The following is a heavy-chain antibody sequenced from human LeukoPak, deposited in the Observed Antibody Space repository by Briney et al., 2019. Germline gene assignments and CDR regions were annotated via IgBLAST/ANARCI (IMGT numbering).Heavy chain of an antibody. CDR3: ARLRFWSGYYDFDY. Sequence: KPSETLSLTCTVSGGSISSYYWSWIRQPAGKGLEWIGRIYTSGSTNYNTSLKSRVTMSVDTSKNQFSLKLSSVTAADTAVYYCARLRFWSGYYDFDYWGQGTLVTVSS. V-gene: IGHV4-4*07. D-gene: IGHD3-3*01. CDR1: GGSISSYY. CDR2: IYTSGST. J-gene: IGHJ4*02.